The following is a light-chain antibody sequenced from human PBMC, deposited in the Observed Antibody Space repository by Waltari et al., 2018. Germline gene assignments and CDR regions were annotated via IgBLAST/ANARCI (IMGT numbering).Light chain of an antibody. J-gene: IGKJ2*01. CDR1: QSVLYSSNNKNY. CDR2: WAS. Sequence: DIVMTQSPDSLAVSLGEWATTNCKSSQSVLYSSNNKNYLAWYQQKPGQPPKLLIYWASTRESGVPDRFSGSGSGTDFTLTISSLQAEDVAVYYCQQYYSIPYTFGQGTKLEIK. V-gene: IGKV4-1*01. CDR3: QQYYSIPYT.